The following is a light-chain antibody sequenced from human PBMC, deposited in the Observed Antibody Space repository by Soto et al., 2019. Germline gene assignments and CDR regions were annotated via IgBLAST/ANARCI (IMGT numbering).Light chain of an antibody. CDR3: QQYNRLIT. J-gene: IGKJ5*01. CDR1: QTISSW. CDR2: KAS. V-gene: IGKV1-5*03. Sequence: SVGDRVTITCRASQTISSWLAWYQQKPGKAPKLLIYKASTLKRGVPDRFSGSGSGTDFTLTISSLQPDNFATYYCQQYNRLITFGQGTRLEIK.